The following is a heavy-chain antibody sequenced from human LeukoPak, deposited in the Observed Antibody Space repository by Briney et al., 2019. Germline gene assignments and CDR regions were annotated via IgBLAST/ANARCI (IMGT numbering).Heavy chain of an antibody. CDR2: MNPNSGNT. CDR1: GHTFTSYD. Sequence: ASVKVSCKASGHTFTSYDINRVRQATGQGLEWMGWMNPNSGNTGYAQKFQGRVTMTRNTSISTAYMELSSLRSEDTAVYYCARSYYDSSGSLFFDYWGQGTLVTVSS. J-gene: IGHJ4*02. D-gene: IGHD3-22*01. CDR3: ARSYYDSSGSLFFDY. V-gene: IGHV1-8*01.